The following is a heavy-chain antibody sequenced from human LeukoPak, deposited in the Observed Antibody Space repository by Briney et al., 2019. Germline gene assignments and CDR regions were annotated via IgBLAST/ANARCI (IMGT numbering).Heavy chain of an antibody. CDR1: GGTFSSYA. J-gene: IGHJ4*02. CDR3: ARGHGDYYFDY. Sequence: SVKVSCKASGGTFSSYAITWVRQAPGQGLEWMGGIIPIFGTANYAQKFQGRVTITADESTSTAHMELSSLRSEDTAVYYCARGHGDYYFDYWGQGTLVTVSS. V-gene: IGHV1-69*13. D-gene: IGHD7-27*01. CDR2: IIPIFGTA.